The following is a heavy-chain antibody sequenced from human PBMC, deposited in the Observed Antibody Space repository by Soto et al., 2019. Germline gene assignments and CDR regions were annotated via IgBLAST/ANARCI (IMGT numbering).Heavy chain of an antibody. V-gene: IGHV1-69*01. CDR3: ARSQGSSTSLEIYFYYFYGMDV. CDR1: GGTFSSYA. J-gene: IGHJ6*02. Sequence: QVQLVQSGAEVKKPGSSVKVSCKASGGTFSSYAISWVRQAPGHGLEWMGGIIPISDTTNYAQKFQGRVTITADESTSTAYMELSSLRSEDTAVYYCARSQGSSTSLEIYFYYFYGMDVWGHGTTVTVSS. CDR2: IIPISDTT. D-gene: IGHD2-2*01.